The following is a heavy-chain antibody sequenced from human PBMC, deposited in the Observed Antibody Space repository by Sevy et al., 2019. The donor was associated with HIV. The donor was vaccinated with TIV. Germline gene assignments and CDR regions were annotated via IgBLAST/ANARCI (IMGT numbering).Heavy chain of an antibody. CDR2: INSDGSST. V-gene: IGHV3-74*01. J-gene: IGHJ6*02. CDR3: AREYCSGGSCYSAGYYYYYGMDV. CDR1: GFTFSSYW. Sequence: GGSLRLSCAASGFTFSSYWMHWVRQAPGKGLVWVSRINSDGSSTSYADSVKGRFTLSRDKAKNALYLQMNSLRAEDTAVDFCAREYCSGGSCYSAGYYYYYGMDVWGQGTTVTVSS. D-gene: IGHD2-15*01.